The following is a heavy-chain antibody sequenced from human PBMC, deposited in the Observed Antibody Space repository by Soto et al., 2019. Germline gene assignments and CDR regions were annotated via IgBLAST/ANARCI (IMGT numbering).Heavy chain of an antibody. Sequence: ASVKASCKARGYTFTSYGIRWVRQAPGQGLAWMGWISAYNGNTNYAQKLQGRVTMTTDTSTSTAYMELRSLEAEDTAVYYCAKLPWEVAPSWGQGTLVTVSS. V-gene: IGHV1-18*01. CDR3: AKLPWEVAPS. J-gene: IGHJ5*02. CDR1: GYTFTSYG. CDR2: ISAYNGNT. D-gene: IGHD1-26*01.